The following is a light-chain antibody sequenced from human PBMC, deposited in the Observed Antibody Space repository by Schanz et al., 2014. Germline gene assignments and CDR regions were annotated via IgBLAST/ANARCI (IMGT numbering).Light chain of an antibody. CDR2: EGS. CDR3: SSYAGNNKLL. V-gene: IGLV2-14*02. J-gene: IGLJ2*01. CDR1: SSDVGSYNL. Sequence: QSALTQPASVSGSPGQSITISCTGTSSDVGSYNLVSWYQHHPGKAPKLMIYEGSKRPSGVSNRFSGSGSGNTASLTVSGLQAEDEGDYYCSSYAGNNKLLFGGGTKLTVL.